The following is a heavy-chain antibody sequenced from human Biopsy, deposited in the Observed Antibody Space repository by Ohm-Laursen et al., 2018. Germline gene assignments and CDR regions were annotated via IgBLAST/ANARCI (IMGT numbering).Heavy chain of an antibody. V-gene: IGHV4-30-2*01. CDR2: IYYSWTT. CDR1: GGFDWSPDHR. Sequence: SQTLSLTCSVSGGFDWSPDHRWNWVRWAPGKGLEWIGNIYYSWTTFYSPSLRGRVTKDLDRSKNQFSLTLRSVTSADTAVYFCARAYFYGVGTSNYFFDSWGQGALVTVSS. J-gene: IGHJ4*02. CDR3: ARAYFYGVGTSNYFFDS. D-gene: IGHD3-10*01.